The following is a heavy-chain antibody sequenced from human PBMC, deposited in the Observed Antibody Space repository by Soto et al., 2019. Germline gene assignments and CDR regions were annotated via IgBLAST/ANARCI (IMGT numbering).Heavy chain of an antibody. V-gene: IGHV3-30-3*01. D-gene: IGHD5-12*01. CDR1: GFTFSSYA. CDR2: ISYDGSNK. Sequence: QVQLMESGGGVVQPGRSLRLSCAASGFTFSSYAMHWVRQAPGKGLEWVAVISYDGSNKYYADSVKGRFTISRDNSKNTLYLQMNSLRAEDTAVYYCASDFGYSGYDWFDPWGQGTLVTVSS. CDR3: ASDFGYSGYDWFDP. J-gene: IGHJ5*02.